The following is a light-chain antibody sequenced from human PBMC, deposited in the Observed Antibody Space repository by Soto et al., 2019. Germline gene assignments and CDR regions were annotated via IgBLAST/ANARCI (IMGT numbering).Light chain of an antibody. V-gene: IGKV3-20*01. J-gene: IGKJ4*01. CDR3: QQYGSSPLT. Sequence: EIVLTQSPGTLSLSPGDRAILSCRASQSVSFSYLAWYQQKAGQAPRLLIYGATSRATGIPDRFSGSESGTDFTLTISRLEPEDFAVYYCQQYGSSPLTFGGGTKVEIK. CDR1: QSVSFSY. CDR2: GAT.